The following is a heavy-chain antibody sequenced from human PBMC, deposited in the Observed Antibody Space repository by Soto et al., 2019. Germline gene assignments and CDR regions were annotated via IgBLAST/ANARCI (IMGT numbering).Heavy chain of an antibody. V-gene: IGHV1-2*02. J-gene: IGHJ6*02. D-gene: IGHD2-15*01. CDR1: GYTITAHL. CDR2: INAKSGGT. Sequence: ASVKVSCKASGYTITAHLLHWVRQAPGQGLEWMGWINAKSGGTDYAQKFQDRVTMSRDTSINTAYMQLSRLTSDDTAVYYCARASGHCTGGSCPYYYYYAMDVWGQGTTVTVSS. CDR3: ARASGHCTGGSCPYYYYYAMDV.